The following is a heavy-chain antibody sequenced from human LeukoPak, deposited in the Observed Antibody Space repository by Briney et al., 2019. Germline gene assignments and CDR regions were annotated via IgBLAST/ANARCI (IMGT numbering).Heavy chain of an antibody. V-gene: IGHV3-48*01. J-gene: IGHJ5*02. D-gene: IGHD3-10*01. CDR1: GFTFSSYS. Sequence: PGGSLRLSCAASGFTFSSYSMNWVRQAPGKGLEWVSYISSSSSTIYYADSVKGRFTISRDNSKNTLYLQMNSLRAEDTAVYYCAKDYVAVRGVIRSAGLDPWGQGTLVTVSS. CDR2: ISSSSSTI. CDR3: AKDYVAVRGVIRSAGLDP.